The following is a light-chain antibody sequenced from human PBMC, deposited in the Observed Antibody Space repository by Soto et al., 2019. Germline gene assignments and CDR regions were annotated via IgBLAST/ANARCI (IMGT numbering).Light chain of an antibody. CDR3: QHYVTWPLT. V-gene: IGKV3-15*01. J-gene: IGKJ4*01. CDR2: DTS. CDR1: QGIGDT. Sequence: EIVMTQSPATLSMSPGEGATLSCRASQGIGDTLAWYQQKPGQTPRLLIYDTSIRATGVPARFSGSRSAAEFTLTISSLQSEDFAVYYCQHYVTWPLTFGGGTKV.